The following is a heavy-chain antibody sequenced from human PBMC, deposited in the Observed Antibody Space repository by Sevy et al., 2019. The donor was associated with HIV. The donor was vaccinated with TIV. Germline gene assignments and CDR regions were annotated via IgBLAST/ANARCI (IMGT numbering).Heavy chain of an antibody. Sequence: GGSLRLSCAASGFTFSNAWMSWVRQAPGKELEWVGRIKSKTDGGTTDYAAPVKGRFTISRDDSKNTLYLQMNSLKTADTAIYYCTKDSKKRGLSALLDDWGQGTLVTVSS. J-gene: IGHJ4*02. D-gene: IGHD3-10*01. CDR3: TKDSKKRGLSALLDD. CDR2: IKSKTDGGTT. CDR1: GFTFSNAW. V-gene: IGHV3-15*01.